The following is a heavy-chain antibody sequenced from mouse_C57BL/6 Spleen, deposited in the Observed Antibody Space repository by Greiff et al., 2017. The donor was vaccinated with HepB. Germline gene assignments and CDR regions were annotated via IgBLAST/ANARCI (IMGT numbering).Heavy chain of an antibody. D-gene: IGHD2-1*01. Sequence: EVKLMESGGGSVKPGGSLKLSCAASGFTFSSYAMSWVRQTPEKRLEWVATISDGGSYTYYPDNVKGRFTISRDNAKNNLYLQMSHLKSEDTAMYYCARVYGNYLFAYWGQGTLVTVSA. V-gene: IGHV5-4*03. J-gene: IGHJ3*01. CDR1: GFTFSSYA. CDR3: ARVYGNYLFAY. CDR2: ISDGGSYT.